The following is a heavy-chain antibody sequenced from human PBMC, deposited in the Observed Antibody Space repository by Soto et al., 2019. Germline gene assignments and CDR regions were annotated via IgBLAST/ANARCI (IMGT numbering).Heavy chain of an antibody. J-gene: IGHJ4*02. CDR1: GGSISSGNYY. CDR2: IYYSGST. D-gene: IGHD3-22*01. CDR3: ARHYYDSSAYHFVGLDY. V-gene: IGHV4-30-4*01. Sequence: QVQLQESGPGLVKPSQTLSLTCTVSGGSISSGNYYRSWIRQPPGKDLEWIGYIYYSGSTYSNPSLNGRVTMSVDTSKNQFSLKLSSVTAADTTLYYCARHYYDSSAYHFVGLDYWGQGTLVTVSS.